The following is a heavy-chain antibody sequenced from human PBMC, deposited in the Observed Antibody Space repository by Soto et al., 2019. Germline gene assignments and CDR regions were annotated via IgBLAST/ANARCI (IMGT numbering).Heavy chain of an antibody. CDR2: LDAEDGET. V-gene: IGHV1-24*01. D-gene: IGHD2-2*01. Sequence: ASVKVSCKVSGYSLSDLSIHWVRQAPGKGLEWMGGLDAEDGETIYEQKLQGRGTMTEDTSTDTAYMELSSLTSEDTAMYYCATLPRTIERTPAAIWSFDSWGQGTLVTVSS. CDR1: GYSLSDLS. J-gene: IGHJ4*02. CDR3: ATLPRTIERTPAAIWSFDS.